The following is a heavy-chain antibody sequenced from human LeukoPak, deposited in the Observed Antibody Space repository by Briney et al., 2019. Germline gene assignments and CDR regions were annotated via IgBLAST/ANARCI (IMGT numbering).Heavy chain of an antibody. Sequence: ASVKVSCKASGGTFSSYAISWVRQAPGQGLEWMGGIIPISGTANYAQKFQGRVTITADESTSTAYMELSSLRSEDTAVYYCARRESSSWYTNYYYYYGMDVWGQGTTVTVSS. V-gene: IGHV1-69*13. CDR1: GGTFSSYA. CDR2: IIPISGTA. D-gene: IGHD6-13*01. CDR3: ARRESSSWYTNYYYYYGMDV. J-gene: IGHJ6*02.